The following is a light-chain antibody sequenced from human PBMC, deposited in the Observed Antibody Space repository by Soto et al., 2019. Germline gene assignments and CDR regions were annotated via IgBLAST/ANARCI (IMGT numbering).Light chain of an antibody. CDR1: SSDVGAYNY. Sequence: QSALTQPASVSGSPGQSITISCTGTSSDVGAYNYVSWYQQHPDKAPKLMIYEVTNRPSGVSNRFSGSKSGNTASLTVSGLRPEDEADYYCSSYSSSGTVIFGGGTKVTVL. J-gene: IGLJ2*01. CDR2: EVT. CDR3: SSYSSSGTVI. V-gene: IGLV2-14*01.